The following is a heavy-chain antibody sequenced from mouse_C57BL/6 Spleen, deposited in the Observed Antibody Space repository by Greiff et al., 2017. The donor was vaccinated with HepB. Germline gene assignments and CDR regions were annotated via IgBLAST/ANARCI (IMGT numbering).Heavy chain of an antibody. J-gene: IGHJ4*01. V-gene: IGHV1-50*01. CDR3: ARSGTVVAPMDY. D-gene: IGHD1-1*01. CDR1: GYTFTSYW. CDR2: IDPSDSYT. Sequence: QVQLKQPGAELVKPGASVKLSCKASGYTFTSYWMQWVKQRPGQGLEWIGEIDPSDSYTNYNQKFKGKATLTVDTSSSTAYMQLSSLTSEDSAVYYCARSGTVVAPMDYWGQGTSVTVSS.